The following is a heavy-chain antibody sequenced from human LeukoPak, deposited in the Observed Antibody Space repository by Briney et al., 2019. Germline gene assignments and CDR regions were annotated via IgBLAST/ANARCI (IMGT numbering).Heavy chain of an antibody. CDR3: ARTSSSRRGNWFDP. Sequence: KSSETLSLTCTVSGGSISSGGYYWSWIRQPPGKGLEWIGYIYYSGSTYYNPSLKSRVTTSVDTSKNQFSPKLSSVTAADTAVYYCARTSSSRRGNWFDPWGQGTLVTVSS. V-gene: IGHV4-30-4*08. D-gene: IGHD6-6*01. J-gene: IGHJ5*02. CDR1: GGSISSGGYY. CDR2: IYYSGST.